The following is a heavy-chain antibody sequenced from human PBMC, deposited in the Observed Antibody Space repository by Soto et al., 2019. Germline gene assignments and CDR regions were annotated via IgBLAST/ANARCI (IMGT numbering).Heavy chain of an antibody. CDR3: AKDLSEREQNDAFDI. V-gene: IGHV3-23*01. Sequence: GGSLRLSCAASGFTFSSYAMSWVRQAPGKGLEWVSAISGSGGSTYYADSVKGGFTISRDNSKNTLYLQMNSLRAEDTAVYYCAKDLSEREQNDAFDIWGQGTMVTVSS. D-gene: IGHD1-26*01. CDR1: GFTFSSYA. J-gene: IGHJ3*02. CDR2: ISGSGGST.